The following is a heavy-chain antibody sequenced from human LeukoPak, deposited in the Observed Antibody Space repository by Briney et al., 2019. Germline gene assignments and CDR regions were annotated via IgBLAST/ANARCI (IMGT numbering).Heavy chain of an antibody. V-gene: IGHV4-38-2*02. CDR3: AREKIGTGTILGKDYYYMDV. J-gene: IGHJ6*03. D-gene: IGHD1-1*01. Sequence: SETLSLTCTVSGYSISSGYYWGWIRQPPGKGLEWIANIYHSGSTYYNPSLKSRVTISVDTSKNQFSLKLSSVTAADTAMYYCAREKIGTGTILGKDYYYMDVWGKGTTVTVSS. CDR1: GYSISSGYY. CDR2: IYHSGST.